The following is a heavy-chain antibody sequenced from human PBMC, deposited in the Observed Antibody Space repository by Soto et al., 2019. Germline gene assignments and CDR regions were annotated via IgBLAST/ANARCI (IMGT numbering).Heavy chain of an antibody. Sequence: QVQLVESGGGVVQPGRSLRLSCAASGFTFSSYGMHWVRQAPGKGLEWVAVISYDGSNKYYADSVKGRFTISRDNSKNTLYLQMNSLRAEDTAVYYCAAGNGDYEYFQHWGQGTLVTVSS. J-gene: IGHJ1*01. D-gene: IGHD4-17*01. V-gene: IGHV3-30*03. CDR2: ISYDGSNK. CDR1: GFTFSSYG. CDR3: AAGNGDYEYFQH.